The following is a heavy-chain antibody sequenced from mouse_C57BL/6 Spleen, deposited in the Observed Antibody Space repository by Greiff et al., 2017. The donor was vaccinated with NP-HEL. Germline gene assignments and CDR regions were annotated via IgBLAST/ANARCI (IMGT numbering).Heavy chain of an antibody. CDR3: ARGSLITTVVGYFDY. V-gene: IGHV14-2*01. Sequence: VQLQQSGAELVKPGASVKLSCTASGFNIKDYYMHWVKQRTEQGLEWIGRIDPEDGETKYVPKFQGKATITADTSSNTAYLQLSSLTSEDTAVYYCARGSLITTVVGYFDYWGQGTTLTVSS. J-gene: IGHJ2*01. D-gene: IGHD1-1*01. CDR2: IDPEDGET. CDR1: GFNIKDYY.